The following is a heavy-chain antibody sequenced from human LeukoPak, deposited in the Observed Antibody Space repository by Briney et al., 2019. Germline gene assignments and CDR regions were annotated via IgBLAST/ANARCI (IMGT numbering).Heavy chain of an antibody. CDR2: INHSGST. J-gene: IGHJ4*02. Sequence: SETLSLTCAVYGGSFSGYYWSWIRQPPGKGLEWIGEINHSGSTNYNPSLKSRVTILVDTSKNQFSLKLSSVTAADTAVYYCARGRWKMDIVVVPAARFDYWGQGTLVTVSS. D-gene: IGHD2-2*03. V-gene: IGHV4-34*01. CDR1: GGSFSGYY. CDR3: ARGRWKMDIVVVPAARFDY.